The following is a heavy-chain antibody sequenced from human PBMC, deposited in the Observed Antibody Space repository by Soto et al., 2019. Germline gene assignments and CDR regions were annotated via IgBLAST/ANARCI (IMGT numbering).Heavy chain of an antibody. CDR1: GFTFSSYS. V-gene: IGHV3-48*02. D-gene: IGHD3-3*01. J-gene: IGHJ6*02. CDR2: ISSSSSTI. Sequence: EVQLVESGGGLVQPGGSLRLSCAASGFTFSSYSMNWVRQAPGKGLEWVSYISSSSSTIYYADSVKGRFTISRDNAKNSLYLQMNSLRDEDTAVYYCARDRVTIFGDDLDYYYGMDVWGQGTTVTVPS. CDR3: ARDRVTIFGDDLDYYYGMDV.